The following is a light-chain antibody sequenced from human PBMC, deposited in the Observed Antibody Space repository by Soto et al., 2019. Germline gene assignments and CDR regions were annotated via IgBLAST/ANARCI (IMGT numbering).Light chain of an antibody. Sequence: EIVLTQSPATLSLSPGERATLSCRASQSVSSSLAWYQQKPGQAPRLLIYDASNRATGIPARFSGSGSGTDFTPTISSLEPEDFAVYYCQQRSNWPPLYTFGQGTKLEIK. CDR1: QSVSSS. V-gene: IGKV3-11*01. J-gene: IGKJ2*01. CDR2: DAS. CDR3: QQRSNWPPLYT.